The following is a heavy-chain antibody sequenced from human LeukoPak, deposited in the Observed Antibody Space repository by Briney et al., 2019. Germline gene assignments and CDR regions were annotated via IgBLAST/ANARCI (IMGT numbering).Heavy chain of an antibody. CDR2: ISYDGSNK. V-gene: IGHV3-30*18. Sequence: GGSLRLSCAASGFTFSSYGMHWVRQAPGKGLEWVAVISYDGSNKYYADSVKGRFTISRDNSKNTLYLQMNSLRAEDTAVYYCAKEIAKYSSSWQHFDYWGQGTLVTVSS. D-gene: IGHD6-13*01. CDR3: AKEIAKYSSSWQHFDY. J-gene: IGHJ4*02. CDR1: GFTFSSYG.